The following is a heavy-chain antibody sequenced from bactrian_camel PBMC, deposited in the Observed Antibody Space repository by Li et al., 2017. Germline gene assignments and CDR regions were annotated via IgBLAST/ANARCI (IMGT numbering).Heavy chain of an antibody. CDR2: IYSDSDGSNT. J-gene: IGHJ2*01. CDR1: GFTASNTY. V-gene: IGHV3-2*01. Sequence: HVQLVESGGGLVQPGGSLRLSCAASGFTASNTYMTWVRQAPGKGLEWVSSIYSDSDGSNTYYADSVKGRFTISRNNAKNTLYLTMNSLKPEDTATYYCAADRAPIHTEIPGLGFGFLEVWGQGTQVTVS. CDR3: AADRAPIHTEIPGLGFGFLEV. D-gene: IGHD1*01.